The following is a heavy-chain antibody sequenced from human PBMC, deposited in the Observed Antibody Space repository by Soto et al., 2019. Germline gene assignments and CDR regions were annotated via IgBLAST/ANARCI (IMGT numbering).Heavy chain of an antibody. J-gene: IGHJ4*02. V-gene: IGHV3-21*06. Sequence: WGSLRLSCSASGFNFNSYTINLFRHSPLKGLEWVSSISRFSDRTYYADSVKGRFAIFRANAENSVYLQVNSLRAEDTAVYYCARVGAYFGEFDYFDYWGQGTPVTVSS. CDR3: ARVGAYFGEFDYFDY. CDR2: ISRFSDRT. D-gene: IGHD3-10*01. CDR1: GFNFNSYT.